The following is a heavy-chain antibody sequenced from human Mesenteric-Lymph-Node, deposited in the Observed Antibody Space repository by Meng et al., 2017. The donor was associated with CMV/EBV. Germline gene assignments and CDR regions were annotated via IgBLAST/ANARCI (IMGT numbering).Heavy chain of an antibody. D-gene: IGHD3-10*01. CDR2: TSYRFKWYN. J-gene: IGHJ3*02. CDR1: GDTVSSKRAA. CDR3: ARDWGFINYEGAFDI. Sequence: QTPSLTCVIPGDTVSSKRAAWNWTRQSPSRGLEWLGRTSYRFKWYNDYAVSVKTRLTINPHTSKNQFSLQLNSVTPEDTAVYYCARDWGFINYEGAFDIWGQGTMVTVSS. V-gene: IGHV6-1*01.